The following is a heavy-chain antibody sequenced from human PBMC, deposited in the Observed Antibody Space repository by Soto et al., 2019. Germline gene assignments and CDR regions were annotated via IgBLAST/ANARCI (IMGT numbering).Heavy chain of an antibody. D-gene: IGHD3-10*01. V-gene: IGHV3-30*03. CDR2: ISYDGSNK. CDR3: DADPPGVRGPSRNWFDP. J-gene: IGHJ5*02. CDR1: GFTFSSYG. Sequence: QVQLVESGGGVVQPGRSLRLSCAASGFTFSSYGIHWVRQAPGKGLEWVAVISYDGSNKYYADSVKGRFTISRDNSKNTVYLQMNSLRVDGTAVYYCDADPPGVRGPSRNWFDPWGQGTQVTVSS.